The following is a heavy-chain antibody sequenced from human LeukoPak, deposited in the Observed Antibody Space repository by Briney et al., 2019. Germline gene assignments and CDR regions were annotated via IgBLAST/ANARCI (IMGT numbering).Heavy chain of an antibody. CDR3: ARDLGGSGPDY. V-gene: IGHV3-33*01. J-gene: IGHJ4*02. CDR2: IWYDGSNK. Sequence: GRSLRLSCAASGFTFSSYGMHWVRQAPGKGLEWVAVIWYDGSNKYYGDSVKGRFTISRDNSKNTVYLQMNTLRAEDTAVYYCARDLGGSGPDYWGQGTLVTVSS. CDR1: GFTFSSYG. D-gene: IGHD2-15*01.